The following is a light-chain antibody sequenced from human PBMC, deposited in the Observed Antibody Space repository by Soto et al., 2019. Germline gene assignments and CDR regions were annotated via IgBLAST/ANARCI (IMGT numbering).Light chain of an antibody. Sequence: DIQMTQSPSTLSGNVGDRVTITCRASQRINSWLAWYQHKPGTAPKLLISKAFSLTSGVPLRFSGSPSGTEFTLTISSLQPDDFATYYVQQYSNWPWTFGHGTKVEIK. CDR1: QRINSW. CDR3: QQYSNWPWT. J-gene: IGKJ1*01. V-gene: IGKV1-5*03. CDR2: KAF.